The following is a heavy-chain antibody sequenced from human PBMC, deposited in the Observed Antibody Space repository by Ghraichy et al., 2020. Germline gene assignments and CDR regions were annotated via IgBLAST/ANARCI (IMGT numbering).Heavy chain of an antibody. V-gene: IGHV3-74*01. CDR2: INTDGSDT. CDR1: GFTFSSYW. Sequence: GESLNISCAASGFTFSSYWMHWVRQAPGKGLVWVSRINTDGSDTSYADSVKGRFTISRDNAKNTLYLQMNSLRAEDTAVYYCARDVPLGSVMAPFDYWGQGTLVTVSS. D-gene: IGHD3-16*01. CDR3: ARDVPLGSVMAPFDY. J-gene: IGHJ4*02.